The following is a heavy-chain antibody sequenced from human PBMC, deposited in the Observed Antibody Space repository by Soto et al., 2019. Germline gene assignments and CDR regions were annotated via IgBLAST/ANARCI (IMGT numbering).Heavy chain of an antibody. J-gene: IGHJ4*02. Sequence: EVQLVESGGGLVKPGESLRLSCTASGFNFGAFSLSWVRQAPGKGLEWVSSNDPTSTEIHYADSVEGRFSVYRDSTKNSLYLQMISLRFEDTGVYYCARDYLTGDPREAFDSWGQGTLVTVSS. V-gene: IGHV3-21*01. D-gene: IGHD7-27*01. CDR2: NDPTSTEI. CDR3: ARDYLTGDPREAFDS. CDR1: GFNFGAFS.